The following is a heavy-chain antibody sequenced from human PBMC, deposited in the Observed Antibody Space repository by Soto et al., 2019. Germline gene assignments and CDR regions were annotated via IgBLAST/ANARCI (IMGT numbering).Heavy chain of an antibody. V-gene: IGHV3-66*01. CDR3: ARDGSGSSSSCDY. Sequence: VQLVESGGGLVQPGGSLRLSCAASGFNVSSTSMSWVRQAPGKGLEWVSVIYSGAGTHYAGSVKGRFTISRDTSKNTLYLHMNSLRVDETAGYYCARDGSGSSSSCDYGGQGTLVTVSS. CDR1: GFNVSSTS. CDR2: IYSGAGT. J-gene: IGHJ4*02. D-gene: IGHD2-2*01.